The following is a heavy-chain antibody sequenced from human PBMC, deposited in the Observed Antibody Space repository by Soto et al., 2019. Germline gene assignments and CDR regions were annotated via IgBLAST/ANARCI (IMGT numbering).Heavy chain of an antibody. Sequence: QVQLVESGGGVVQPGRSLRLSCAASGFTFSSYGMHWVRQAPGKGLEWVAVIWYDGSNKYYADSVKGRFTISRDNSKNTLYLQMNSLRAEDTAVYYCARERSRVIPKRIAGAFDIWGQGTMVTVSS. J-gene: IGHJ3*02. CDR2: IWYDGSNK. CDR1: GFTFSSYG. V-gene: IGHV3-33*01. D-gene: IGHD2-2*02. CDR3: ARERSRVIPKRIAGAFDI.